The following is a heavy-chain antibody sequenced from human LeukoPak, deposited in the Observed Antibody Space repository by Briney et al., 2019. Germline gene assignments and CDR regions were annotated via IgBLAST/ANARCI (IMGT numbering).Heavy chain of an antibody. CDR1: GGSISSSSYY. Sequence: TSETLSLTCTVSGGSISSSSYYWGWIRQPPGKGLEWIGSIYYSGSTYYNPSLKSRVTISVDTSKNQFSLKLSSVTAADTAVYYCARDSNTMIVVFDYWGQGTLVTVSS. CDR2: IYYSGST. V-gene: IGHV4-39*07. CDR3: ARDSNTMIVVFDY. D-gene: IGHD3-22*01. J-gene: IGHJ4*02.